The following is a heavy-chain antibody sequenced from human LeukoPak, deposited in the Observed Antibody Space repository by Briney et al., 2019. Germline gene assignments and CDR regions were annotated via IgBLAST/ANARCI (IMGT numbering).Heavy chain of an antibody. Sequence: PGGSLRLSCAASGFTFSAYTMNWVRQAPGKRLEWVSSMSGIGGFFLYADSVKGRFTISRDNAKSSLYLQMNSLRAEDTAVYFCARDDYSDSPTYYNGMDVWGQGTAVTVSS. CDR2: MSGIGGFF. CDR1: GFTFSAYT. J-gene: IGHJ6*02. V-gene: IGHV3-21*01. CDR3: ARDDYSDSPTYYNGMDV. D-gene: IGHD4/OR15-4a*01.